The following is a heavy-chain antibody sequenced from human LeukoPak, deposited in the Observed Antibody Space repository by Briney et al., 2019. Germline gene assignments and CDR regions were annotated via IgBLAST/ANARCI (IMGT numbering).Heavy chain of an antibody. Sequence: SETLSLTCTVSGGSISSSSYYWGWIRQPPGKGLEWIGSIYYSGSTYYNPSLKSRVTISVDTSKNQFSLKLSSVTAADTAVYYCARQHVDTAMVLSPYHDYWGQGTLVTVSS. D-gene: IGHD5-18*01. CDR3: ARQHVDTAMVLSPYHDY. J-gene: IGHJ4*02. CDR1: GGSISSSSYY. CDR2: IYYSGST. V-gene: IGHV4-39*01.